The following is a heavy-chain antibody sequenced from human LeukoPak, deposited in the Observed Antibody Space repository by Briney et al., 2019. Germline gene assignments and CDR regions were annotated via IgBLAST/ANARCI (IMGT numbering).Heavy chain of an antibody. D-gene: IGHD5-18*01. J-gene: IGHJ4*02. CDR1: GYTFTSYY. CDR3: AREQISYGDY. V-gene: IGHV1-46*01. CDR2: INPSGGST. Sequence: ASVKVSCXASGYTFTSYYMHWVRQARGQGLEWMGIINPSGGSTSYAQKFQGRVTMTRDTSTSTVYMELSSLRSEDTAVYYCAREQISYGDYWGQGTLVTVSS.